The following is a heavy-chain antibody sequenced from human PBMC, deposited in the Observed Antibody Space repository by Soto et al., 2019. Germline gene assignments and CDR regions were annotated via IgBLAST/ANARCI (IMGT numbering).Heavy chain of an antibody. CDR1: GGSFSGYY. CDR3: ATNYDSSGYFDY. D-gene: IGHD3-22*01. Sequence: SETLSLTCAVYGGSFSGYYWSWIRQPPGKGLEWIGEINHSGSTNYNPSLKSRVTISVDTSKNQFSLKLSSVTAADTAVYYCATNYDSSGYFDYWGQGTLVTVPQ. CDR2: INHSGST. J-gene: IGHJ4*02. V-gene: IGHV4-34*01.